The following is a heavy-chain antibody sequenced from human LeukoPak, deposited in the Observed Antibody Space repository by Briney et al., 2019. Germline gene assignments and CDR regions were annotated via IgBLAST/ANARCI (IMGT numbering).Heavy chain of an antibody. CDR1: GFTFTNAW. CDR3: TTIRWTTLCEY. J-gene: IGHJ4*02. Sequence: GGSLRLSCAASGFTFTNAWIIWVRQAPGRGLEWVGRIKSETDGGTTDYAAPVKGRFTISRDDSKSTLYLQMNSLKTEDTAVYYCTTIRWTTLCEYWGEGPLVTVSS. V-gene: IGHV3-15*01. D-gene: IGHD4-23*01. CDR2: IKSETDGGTT.